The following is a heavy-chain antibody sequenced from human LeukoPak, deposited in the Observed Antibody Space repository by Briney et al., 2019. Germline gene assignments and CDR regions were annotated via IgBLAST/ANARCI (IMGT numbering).Heavy chain of an antibody. Sequence: GGSLRLSCAASGFTFSSYSMNWVRQAPGKGLEWVSSISSSSSYIYYADSVKGRFTISRDNSKNTLYLQMNSLRAEDTAVYYCARVLHKRNYDSSDYYGSWGQGTLVTVSS. J-gene: IGHJ5*02. D-gene: IGHD3-22*01. CDR1: GFTFSSYS. CDR3: ARVLHKRNYDSSDYYGS. CDR2: ISSSSSYI. V-gene: IGHV3-21*01.